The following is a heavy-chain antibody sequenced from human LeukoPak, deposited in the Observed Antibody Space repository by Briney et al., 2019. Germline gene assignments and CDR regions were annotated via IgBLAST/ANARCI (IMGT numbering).Heavy chain of an antibody. V-gene: IGHV1-18*04. CDR3: ARDRQQWLESPFDY. J-gene: IGHJ4*02. Sequence: ASVKVSCKASGYTFTSYGISWVRQAPGQGLEWMGWISAYNGNTNYAQKLQGRVTMTTDTSTSTAYMELRNLRSDDTAVYYCARDRQQWLESPFDYWGQGTLVTVSS. D-gene: IGHD6-19*01. CDR1: GYTFTSYG. CDR2: ISAYNGNT.